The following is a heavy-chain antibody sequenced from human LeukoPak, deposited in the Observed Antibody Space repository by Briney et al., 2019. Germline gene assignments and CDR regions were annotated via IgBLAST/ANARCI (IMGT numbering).Heavy chain of an antibody. D-gene: IGHD3-3*01. CDR2: INPSSGGT. Sequence: ASVKVSCKASGYTFTGYYMHWVRQAPGQGLEWMGWINPSSGGTNYAQKFQGRVTMTRDTSISTAYMELSRLRSDDTAVYYCARFGAANYDFWSGYYKPFDYWGQGTLVTVSS. V-gene: IGHV1-2*02. CDR3: ARFGAANYDFWSGYYKPFDY. CDR1: GYTFTGYY. J-gene: IGHJ4*02.